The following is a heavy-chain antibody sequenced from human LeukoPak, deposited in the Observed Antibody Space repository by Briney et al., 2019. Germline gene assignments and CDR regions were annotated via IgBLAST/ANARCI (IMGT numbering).Heavy chain of an antibody. CDR3: ARALLWFGEAYLDY. CDR1: GYTFTGYY. D-gene: IGHD3-10*01. J-gene: IGHJ4*02. V-gene: IGHV1-2*02. CDR2: INPNSGGT. Sequence: ASVKVSCKASGYTFTGYYMHWVRQAPGQGLEWMGWINPNSGGTNYAQKFQSRVTMTRDTSISTAYMELSRLRSDDTAVYYCARALLWFGEAYLDYWGQGTLVTVSS.